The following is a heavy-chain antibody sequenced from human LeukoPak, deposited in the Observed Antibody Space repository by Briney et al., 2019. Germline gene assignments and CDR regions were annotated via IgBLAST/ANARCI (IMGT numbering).Heavy chain of an antibody. D-gene: IGHD5-24*01. V-gene: IGHV3-11*01. CDR3: ATDGAGFDT. CDR2: INIGGTNT. CDR1: GFTFNDYY. J-gene: IGHJ5*02. Sequence: GGSLRLSCAASGFTFNDYYMSWIRQAPGKGLEWLSYINIGGTNTHYADSVKGRFTIPRDNAKKSLYLEMNNLRAEDRAVYYCATDGAGFDTWGQGVLVTVSS.